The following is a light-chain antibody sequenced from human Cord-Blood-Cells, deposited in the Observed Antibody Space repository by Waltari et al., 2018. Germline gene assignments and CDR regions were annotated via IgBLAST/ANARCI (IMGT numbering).Light chain of an antibody. CDR1: PCVSSY. CDR2: NAS. V-gene: IGKV3-11*01. Sequence: IVLTHSPVTLSFSPGDRSTLPCRASPCVSSYLAWYQQKPDQAPRLLIYNASNMATGVPARFSGSGSGTDFTLTISSLEPEDFAVYYCQQRSNWLRTFGQGTKVEIK. CDR3: QQRSNWLRT. J-gene: IGKJ1*01.